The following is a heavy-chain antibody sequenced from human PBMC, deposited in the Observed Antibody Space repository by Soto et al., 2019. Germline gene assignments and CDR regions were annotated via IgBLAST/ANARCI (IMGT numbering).Heavy chain of an antibody. CDR1: GFTFSGSA. V-gene: IGHV3-73*01. J-gene: IGHJ6*02. Sequence: GGSLRLSCAASGFTFSGSAMHWVRQASGKGLEWVGRIRSKANSYATAYAASVKGRFTISRDDSKNTAYLQMNSLKTEDTAVYYCTALGTSSSLLSYYYYGMDVWGQGTTVTVSS. D-gene: IGHD6-6*01. CDR3: TALGTSSSLLSYYYYGMDV. CDR2: IRSKANSYAT.